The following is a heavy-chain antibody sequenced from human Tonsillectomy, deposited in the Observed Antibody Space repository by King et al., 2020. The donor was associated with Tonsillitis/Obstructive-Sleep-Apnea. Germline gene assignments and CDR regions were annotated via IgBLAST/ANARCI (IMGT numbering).Heavy chain of an antibody. CDR3: AKERGGHVEFGSGSVYGMDV. CDR1: GGSISSRNYY. V-gene: IGHV4-31*03. Sequence: QLQESGPGLVKPSQTLSLTCTVSGGSISSRNYYWPWIRQHPGKGLEWIGNIYHSGSTYYNPSLKSRIIISLDTSKNQFSLRLNSVTAADTAIYYCAKERGGHVEFGSGSVYGMDVWGKGTTVTVSS. D-gene: IGHD3-3*01. CDR2: IYHSGST. J-gene: IGHJ6*04.